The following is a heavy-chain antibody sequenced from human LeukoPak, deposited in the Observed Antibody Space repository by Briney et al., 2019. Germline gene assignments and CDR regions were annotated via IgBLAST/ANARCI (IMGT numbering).Heavy chain of an antibody. CDR1: GGSISGYY. CDR2: IYYSGTT. CDR3: ARMTSYSSGCYFDY. D-gene: IGHD6-19*01. J-gene: IGHJ4*02. Sequence: SETLSLTCTVTGGSISGYYWSWIRQPPGKGLEWIGFIYYSGTTNYNPSLKSRVTVSVDTSKNQFSLMLSSVTAADTAVYCCARMTSYSSGCYFDYWGQGTLVTVSS. V-gene: IGHV4-59*01.